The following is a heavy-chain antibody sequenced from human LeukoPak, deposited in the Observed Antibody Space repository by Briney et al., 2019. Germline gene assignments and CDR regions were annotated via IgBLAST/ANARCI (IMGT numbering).Heavy chain of an antibody. D-gene: IGHD2-2*01. CDR1: GYTFTSYD. CDR2: MNPNSGNT. Sequence: ASVKVSCKASGYTFTSYDINWVRQATGQGLEWMGWMNPNSGNTGYAQKFQGRVTITRNTSISTAYMELSSLRSEDSAIYYCAREMPSTYYFDYWGQGALVTVSS. V-gene: IGHV1-8*03. J-gene: IGHJ4*02. CDR3: AREMPSTYYFDY.